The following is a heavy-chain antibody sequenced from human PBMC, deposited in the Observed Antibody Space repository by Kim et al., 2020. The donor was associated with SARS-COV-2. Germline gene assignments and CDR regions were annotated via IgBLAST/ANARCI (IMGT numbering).Heavy chain of an antibody. D-gene: IGHD3-10*01. V-gene: IGHV3-30*18. CDR1: GFTFSSYG. CDR2: ISYDGSNK. J-gene: IGHJ4*02. CDR3: AKGDYGSGSYYDY. Sequence: EGSLRLSCAASGFTFSSYGMHWVRQAPGKGLEWVAVISYDGSNKYYADSVKGRFTISRDNSKNTLYLQMNSLRAEDTAVYYCAKGDYGSGSYYDYWGQGTLVTVSS.